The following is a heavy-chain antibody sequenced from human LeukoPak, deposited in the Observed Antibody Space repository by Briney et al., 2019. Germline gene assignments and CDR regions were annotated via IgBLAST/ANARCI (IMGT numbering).Heavy chain of an antibody. J-gene: IGHJ5*02. Sequence: SETLSLTCTVSGGSISSSSYYWGWIRQPPGKGPEWIGSIYYSGSTYYNPSLKSRVTISVDTSKNQFSLKLSSVTAADTAVYYCARGPRFGELLWHWFDPWGQGTLVTVSS. CDR3: ARGPRFGELLWHWFDP. CDR2: IYYSGST. D-gene: IGHD3-10*01. CDR1: GGSISSSSYY. V-gene: IGHV4-39*07.